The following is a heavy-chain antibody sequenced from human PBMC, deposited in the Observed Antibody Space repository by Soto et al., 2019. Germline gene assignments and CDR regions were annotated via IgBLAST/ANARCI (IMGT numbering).Heavy chain of an antibody. CDR1: GFTVSANH. V-gene: IGHV3-66*01. CDR2: IHTDGNT. J-gene: IGHJ3*02. CDR3: ARDLQMSPFAI. Sequence: GGSLRPSCAASGFTVSANHMSWVRQAPGEGLEWVSLIHTDGNTYYADSVKGRFTISRDNSKNTLSLQMNSLRVEDTAVYYCARDLQMSPFAIWGQGTMVIVSS.